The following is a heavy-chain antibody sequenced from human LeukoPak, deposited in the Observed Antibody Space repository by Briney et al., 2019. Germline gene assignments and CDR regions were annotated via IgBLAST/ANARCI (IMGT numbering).Heavy chain of an antibody. CDR2: MSAYNGHT. J-gene: IGHJ4*02. D-gene: IGHD4-17*01. Sequence: GASVKVSCKAAGYPFTSYGISWVRQAPGQGLEWMGWMSAYNGHTNYAQKLQGRVTMTTDTSTSTAYMELRSLRSDDTAVYYCARAEDYGISVNVDYWGQGTLVTVSS. CDR1: GYPFTSYG. V-gene: IGHV1-18*01. CDR3: ARAEDYGISVNVDY.